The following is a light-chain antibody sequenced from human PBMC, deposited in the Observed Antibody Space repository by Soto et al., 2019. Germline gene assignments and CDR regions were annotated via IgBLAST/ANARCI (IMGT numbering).Light chain of an antibody. CDR1: DSDIGGYNY. CDR3: SSYTVSSKTV. V-gene: IGLV2-14*01. J-gene: IGLJ1*01. Sequence: QSALTQPASVSGSPGQSITISCTGTDSDIGGYNYVSWYQHHPGKAPKLMIYEVTSRPSGVSNRFSGSKSGNTASLTISGLQAEDEADYYCSSYTVSSKTVFGTGTKLTVL. CDR2: EVT.